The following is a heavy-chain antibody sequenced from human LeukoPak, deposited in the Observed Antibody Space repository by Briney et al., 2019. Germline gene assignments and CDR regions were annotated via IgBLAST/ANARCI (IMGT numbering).Heavy chain of an antibody. J-gene: IGHJ4*02. CDR3: ARVRTDWFGEIDY. V-gene: IGHV4-59*01. Sequence: SETLSLTRTVSGGSISSYYWSWIRQPPGKGLEWIGYIYYSGNTNYNPSLKSRVTISVDTSKNQFSLKLSSVTAADTAVYYCARVRTDWFGEIDYWGQGTLVTVSS. CDR2: IYYSGNT. CDR1: GGSISSYY. D-gene: IGHD3-10*01.